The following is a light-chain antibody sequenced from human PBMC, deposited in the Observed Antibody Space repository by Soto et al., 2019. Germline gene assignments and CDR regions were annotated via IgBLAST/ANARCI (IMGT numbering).Light chain of an antibody. V-gene: IGLV2-14*03. CDR3: SSYSSSTTHVV. Sequence: QSALTQPASVSGSPGRSVTISCTGTSSDVGDFNYVSWYQHLPGRAPKLIIYDVTNRPSGISYRFSASKSGRTASLTISGLQAEDEADYYCSSYSSSTTHVVFGGGTKPPS. J-gene: IGLJ2*01. CDR2: DVT. CDR1: SSDVGDFNY.